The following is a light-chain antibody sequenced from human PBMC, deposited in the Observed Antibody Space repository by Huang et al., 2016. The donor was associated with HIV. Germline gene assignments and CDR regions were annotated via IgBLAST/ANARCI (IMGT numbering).Light chain of an antibody. J-gene: IGKJ4*01. V-gene: IGKV1-8*01. Sequence: AIRMTQSPSSLSASTGDRVTITCRASQDIGNSLAWYQQRPGKAPILLIYAASTLQGGVPSRFSGSGSGTDFSLTNGCLQVEDVATYYCQQYYSLSPLTFGGGTKVDIK. CDR2: AAS. CDR1: QDIGNS. CDR3: QQYYSLSPLT.